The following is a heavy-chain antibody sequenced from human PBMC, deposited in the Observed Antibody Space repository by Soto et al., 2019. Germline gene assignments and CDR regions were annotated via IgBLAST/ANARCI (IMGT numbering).Heavy chain of an antibody. J-gene: IGHJ4*02. D-gene: IGHD1-7*01. Sequence: SETLSLTCTVSGGSLGSYFWSWIRQPPGQGLEWLGFFYHGGSTDYNPSLKSRVTISGDKSNNQVSLNLRSVTAADTAVYYCARGSYGNYLWGRGTLVTLSS. V-gene: IGHV4-59*01. CDR2: FYHGGST. CDR1: GGSLGSYF. CDR3: ARGSYGNYL.